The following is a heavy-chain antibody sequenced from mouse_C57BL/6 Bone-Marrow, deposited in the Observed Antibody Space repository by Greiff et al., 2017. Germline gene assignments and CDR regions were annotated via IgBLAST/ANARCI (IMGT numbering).Heavy chain of an antibody. V-gene: IGHV1-82*01. CDR1: GYAFSSSW. Sequence: QVQLKESGPELVKPGASVKISCKASGYAFSSSWMNWVKQRPGKGLEWIGRIYPGDGDTNYNGKFKGKATLTADKSSSTAYMQLSSLTSEDSAVYFCARWDGYYVGYYAMDYWGQGTSVTVSS. CDR2: IYPGDGDT. D-gene: IGHD2-3*01. CDR3: ARWDGYYVGYYAMDY. J-gene: IGHJ4*01.